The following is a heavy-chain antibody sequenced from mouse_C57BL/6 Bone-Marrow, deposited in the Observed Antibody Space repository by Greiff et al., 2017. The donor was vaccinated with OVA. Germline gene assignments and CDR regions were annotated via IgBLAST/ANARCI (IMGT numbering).Heavy chain of an antibody. J-gene: IGHJ2*01. CDR1: GFTFSDYG. CDR3: ARRPCYGSSYNYFDY. V-gene: IGHV5-17*01. CDR2: ISSGSSTI. Sequence: EVMLVESGGGLVKPGGSLKLSCAASGFTFSDYGMHWVRQAPEKGLEWVAYISSGSSTIYYADTVKGRFTISRDNAKNTLFLQMTSLRSEDTAMYYCARRPCYGSSYNYFDYWGQGTTLTVSS. D-gene: IGHD1-1*01.